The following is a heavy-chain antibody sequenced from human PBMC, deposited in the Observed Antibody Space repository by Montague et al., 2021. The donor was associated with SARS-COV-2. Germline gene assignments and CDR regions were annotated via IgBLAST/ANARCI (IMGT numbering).Heavy chain of an antibody. CDR3: ARVAFDGGYDSVPLDV. J-gene: IGHJ6*02. Sequence: TLSLTCTVSGGSISSGGYYWSWIRQYPGKGLEWIGYIYYSGSTYYTPSLKSRVTTAVDTSKNQFSLKLISATAADTAVYYCARVAFDGGYDSVPLDVWGQGTTVTVSS. D-gene: IGHD5-12*01. CDR1: GGSISSGGYY. V-gene: IGHV4-31*03. CDR2: IYYSGST.